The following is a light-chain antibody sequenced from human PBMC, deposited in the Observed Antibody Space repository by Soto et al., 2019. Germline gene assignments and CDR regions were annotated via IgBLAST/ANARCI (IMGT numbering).Light chain of an antibody. CDR1: SSYIGAGYD. CDR2: GNS. Sequence: QSVLTQPPSVSGAPGQRVTISCTGSSSYIGAGYDVHWYQQLPGTAPKLLIYGNSNRPSGVPDRFSGSKSGTSASLAITGLQAEDEADYYCQSYDSSLSGPVFGGGTKLTVL. V-gene: IGLV1-40*01. J-gene: IGLJ3*02. CDR3: QSYDSSLSGPV.